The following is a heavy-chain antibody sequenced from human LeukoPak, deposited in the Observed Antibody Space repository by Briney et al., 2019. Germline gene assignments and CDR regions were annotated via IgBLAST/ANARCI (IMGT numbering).Heavy chain of an antibody. CDR2: IYYSGST. V-gene: IGHV4-39*01. CDR1: GGSISSSSYY. CDR3: ARLVITMVRGVIIGFPHLYYFDY. J-gene: IGHJ4*02. Sequence: PSETLSLTCTVSGGSISSSSYYWGWIRQPPGKGLEWIGSIYYSGSTYYNPSLKSRVTISVDTSKNQFSLKLSSVTAADTAVYYCARLVITMVRGVIIGFPHLYYFDYWGQGTLVTVSS. D-gene: IGHD3-10*01.